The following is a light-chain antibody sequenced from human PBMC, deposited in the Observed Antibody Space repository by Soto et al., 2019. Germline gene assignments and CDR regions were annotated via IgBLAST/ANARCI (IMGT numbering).Light chain of an antibody. CDR1: SSDVGDYNF. CDR2: DVS. CDR3: SSYSSTTPHVV. Sequence: QSALTQPASVSGSPGQSITISCTGTSSDVGDYNFVSWYQQHPGKAPKLVIYDVSDRPSGVSSRFSGSKSGNTASLTLSGLRAEDEADFYCSSYSSTTPHVVFGGGTKLTVL. J-gene: IGLJ2*01. V-gene: IGLV2-14*03.